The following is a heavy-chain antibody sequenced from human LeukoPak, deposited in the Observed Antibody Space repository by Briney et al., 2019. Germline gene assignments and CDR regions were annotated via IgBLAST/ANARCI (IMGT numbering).Heavy chain of an antibody. CDR3: ARGPRFGELLWHWFDP. CDR2: ISSSGST. CDR1: GDSISSGDYY. D-gene: IGHD3-10*01. Sequence: ASETLSLTCTVSGDSISSGDYYWSWIRQPAGKGLEWIGRISSSGSTNYNPSLKSRVTISVDTSKNQFSLKLSSVTAADTAVYYCARGPRFGELLWHWFDPWGQGTLVTVSS. J-gene: IGHJ5*02. V-gene: IGHV4-61*02.